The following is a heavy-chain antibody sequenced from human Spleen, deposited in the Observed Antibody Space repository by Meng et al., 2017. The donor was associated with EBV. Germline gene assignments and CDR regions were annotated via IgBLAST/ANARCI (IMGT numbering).Heavy chain of an antibody. D-gene: IGHD1/OR15-1a*01. J-gene: IGHJ4*02. V-gene: IGHV1-3*01. CDR2: INAANGNT. CDR3: ATEPGNNSD. Sequence: QVQLVQSGAEVKKPGASVQVSCKASGNTFTNYAIHWVRQAPGQRLEWMGWINAANGNTKYSQNFQGRVTITRDISASTAYMELSSLRSEDTAVYYCATEPGNNSDWGQGTLVTVSS. CDR1: GNTFTNYA.